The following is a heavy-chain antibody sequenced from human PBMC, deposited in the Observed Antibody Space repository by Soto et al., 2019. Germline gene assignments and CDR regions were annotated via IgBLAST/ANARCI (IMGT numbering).Heavy chain of an antibody. Sequence: SETLSLTCAVSGGSFSGYYWSWIRQPPGKGLEWIGEINHSGSTNYNPSLKSRVTISVDTSKNQFSLKLSSVTAADTAVYYCARGWTYSSGWYSGYYYGMDVRGQAPTVTLSS. CDR1: GGSFSGYY. CDR2: INHSGST. V-gene: IGHV4-34*01. CDR3: ARGWTYSSGWYSGYYYGMDV. J-gene: IGHJ6*02. D-gene: IGHD6-19*01.